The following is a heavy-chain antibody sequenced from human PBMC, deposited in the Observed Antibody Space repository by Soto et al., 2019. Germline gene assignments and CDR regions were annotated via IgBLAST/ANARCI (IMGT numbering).Heavy chain of an antibody. CDR1: GYTFTSYY. Sequence: ASVKVSCRASGYTFTSYYMHWGRQAPGQGLEWMGIINPSGGRTSYAQKFQGRVTMTRDTSTSTVYMELSSLRSADTAVYYCAREVSSSSWYGDYWGQGTLVTVSS. V-gene: IGHV1-46*03. J-gene: IGHJ4*02. D-gene: IGHD6-13*01. CDR2: INPSGGRT. CDR3: AREVSSSSWYGDY.